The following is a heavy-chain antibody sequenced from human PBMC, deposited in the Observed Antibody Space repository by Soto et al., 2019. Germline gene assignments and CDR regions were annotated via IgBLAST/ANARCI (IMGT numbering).Heavy chain of an antibody. CDR2: ISGSGGST. CDR1: GFTFSSYA. D-gene: IGHD2-2*01. Sequence: EVQLLESGGGLVQPGGSLRLSCAASGFTFSSYAMSWVRQAPGKGLEWVSAISGSGGSTYYADSVKGRFTISRDNSKNTLYLQMNSLRAEDTAVYYCAKDHPYCSSTSCYDNAFDIWGQGTMVTVSS. J-gene: IGHJ3*02. V-gene: IGHV3-23*01. CDR3: AKDHPYCSSTSCYDNAFDI.